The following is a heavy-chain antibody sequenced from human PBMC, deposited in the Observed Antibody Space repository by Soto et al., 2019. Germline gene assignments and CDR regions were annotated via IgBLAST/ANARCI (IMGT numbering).Heavy chain of an antibody. CDR3: ARSTMGHWEYCNE. V-gene: IGHV1-18*01. J-gene: IGHJ4*02. D-gene: IGHD2-15*01. CDR1: GYTFTSYG. CDR2: ISAYNGNT. Sequence: AASVKVSCKASGYTFTSYGISWVRQAPGQGLEWMGWISAYNGNTNYAQKLQGRVTMTTDTSTSTAYMELRSLRSDDTAVYYCARSTMGHWEYCNEWSEGTLGTVSS.